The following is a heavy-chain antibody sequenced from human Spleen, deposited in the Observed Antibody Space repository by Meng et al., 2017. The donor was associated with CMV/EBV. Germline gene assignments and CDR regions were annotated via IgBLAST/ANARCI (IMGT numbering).Heavy chain of an antibody. CDR1: GFIISNYA. CDR2: MSYDGSKK. Sequence: AASGFIISNYAIYWVRQAPGKGLQWVAFMSYDGSKKYYADSVKGRFTISRDNSKNTLYLQMNSLRADDTAVYYCARVLAGIVGAFDIWGQGTMVTVSS. J-gene: IGHJ3*02. CDR3: ARVLAGIVGAFDI. V-gene: IGHV3-30-3*01. D-gene: IGHD6-19*01.